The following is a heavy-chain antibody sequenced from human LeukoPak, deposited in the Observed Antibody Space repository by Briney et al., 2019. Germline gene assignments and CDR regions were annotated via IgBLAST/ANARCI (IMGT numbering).Heavy chain of an antibody. CDR3: TRVESGWLLKY. CDR1: GGSISSGGYY. Sequence: SETLSLTCTVSGGSISSGGYYWSWIRQPPGRGLEWVGYIHYSGSTNYNPSLKSRVTISVDTSKNQFSLYLTSVTAADTAVYYCTRVESGWLLKYWGQGSLVTVSS. J-gene: IGHJ4*02. V-gene: IGHV4-61*08. CDR2: IHYSGST. D-gene: IGHD6-19*01.